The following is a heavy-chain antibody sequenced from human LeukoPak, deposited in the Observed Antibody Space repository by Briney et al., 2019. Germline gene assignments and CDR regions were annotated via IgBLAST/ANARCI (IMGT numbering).Heavy chain of an antibody. V-gene: IGHV4-61*02. J-gene: IGHJ4*02. CDR3: ARGHQLSGSFDY. Sequence: PSQTLSLTCTVSGGSISSGSYYWSWIRQPAGKGLEWIGRIYTSGSTNYNPSLKSRVTISVDTSKNQFSLKLSSVTAADTAVYYCARGHQLSGSFDYWGQGTLVTVSS. D-gene: IGHD2-2*01. CDR1: GGSISSGSYY. CDR2: IYTSGST.